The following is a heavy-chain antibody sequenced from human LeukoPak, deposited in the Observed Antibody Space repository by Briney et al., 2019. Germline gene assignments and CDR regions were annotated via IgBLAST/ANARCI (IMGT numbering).Heavy chain of an antibody. V-gene: IGHV1-46*01. CDR2: INPSGGST. CDR1: GYIFTSNY. J-gene: IGHJ4*02. D-gene: IGHD6-13*01. CDR3: AREWQQLVLGY. Sequence: ASVKVSCKASGYIFTSNYIHWVRQAPGQGLEWMGIINPSGGSTSYAQKFQGRVTMTRDTSTSTVYMELSSLRSEDTAVYYCAREWQQLVLGYWGQGTLVTVSS.